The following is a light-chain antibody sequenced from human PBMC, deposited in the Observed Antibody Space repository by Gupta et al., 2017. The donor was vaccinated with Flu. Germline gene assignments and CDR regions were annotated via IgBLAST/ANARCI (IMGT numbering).Light chain of an antibody. Sequence: QSVLTQPPSVSGPPGQRVTIPCTGSTSNIGADYDVHWYQQLPGAAPKFLIYGNTNRPSGVPDRFSGSRTGASASLAITGLQAEDETDYYCQSYDNRLSGYVFGTGTKVTV. CDR1: TSNIGADYD. J-gene: IGLJ1*01. CDR2: GNT. CDR3: QSYDNRLSGYV. V-gene: IGLV1-40*01.